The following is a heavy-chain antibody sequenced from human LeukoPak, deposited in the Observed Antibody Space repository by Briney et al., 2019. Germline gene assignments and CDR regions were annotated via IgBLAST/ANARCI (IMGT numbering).Heavy chain of an antibody. CDR3: ARDHAFDI. CDR1: GLTFSSYW. CDR2: IKQDGSEK. J-gene: IGHJ3*02. Sequence: GGSLRLSCAASGLTFSSYWMSWVRQAPGKGLEWVANIKQDGSEKYYVDSVKGRFTISRDNAKNSLYLQMNSLRAEDTAVYYCARDHAFDIWGQGTMVTVSS. V-gene: IGHV3-7*05.